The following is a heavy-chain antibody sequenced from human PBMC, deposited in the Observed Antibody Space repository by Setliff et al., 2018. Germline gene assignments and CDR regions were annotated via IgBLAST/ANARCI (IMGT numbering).Heavy chain of an antibody. CDR1: GYTLTELS. CDR2: FDAADGET. D-gene: IGHD1-26*01. CDR3: ATGIVGALDS. V-gene: IGHV1-24*01. J-gene: IGHJ4*02. Sequence: AAVTVSCKVSGYTLTELSRHWLRQAPGKGLEWMGGFDAADGETIYAQKFQGRVTMTEDTSTDTAYMVLSSLRSEDTAVYYCATGIVGALDSWGQGTLVTVSS.